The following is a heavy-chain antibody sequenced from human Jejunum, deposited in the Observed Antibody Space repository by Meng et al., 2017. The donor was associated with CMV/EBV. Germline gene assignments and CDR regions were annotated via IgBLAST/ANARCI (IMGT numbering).Heavy chain of an antibody. D-gene: IGHD1-26*01. CDR2: IYSGSRT. J-gene: IGHJ4*02. CDR1: GFAVSNTY. CDR3: AREPYSGSSY. Sequence: EVQLVESGGGLVQPGGSLRLSCAASGFAVSNTYMSWVRQAPGKGLEWVSIIYSGSRTHYADSVKGRFTISSDNSKNTLYLQMNSLRAEDTGVYYCAREPYSGSSYWGQGTLVTVSS. V-gene: IGHV3-66*01.